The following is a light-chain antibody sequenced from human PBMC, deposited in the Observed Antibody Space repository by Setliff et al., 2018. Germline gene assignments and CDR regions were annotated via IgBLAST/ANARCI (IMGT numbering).Light chain of an antibody. J-gene: IGKJ1*01. CDR1: QSVSNY. Sequence: EIVMTQSPATLSVSPGERATLSCRASQSVSNYLVWFQHKPGQAPGLLIYGISTRATGIPARFSGGGSGTDFTLTINSLQTEDFAVYYCLQHYNWPWTFGQGTKV. CDR3: LQHYNWPWT. CDR2: GIS. V-gene: IGKV3-15*01.